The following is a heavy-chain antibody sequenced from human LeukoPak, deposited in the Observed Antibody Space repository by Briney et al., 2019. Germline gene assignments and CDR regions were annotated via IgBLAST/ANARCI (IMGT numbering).Heavy chain of an antibody. D-gene: IGHD1-26*01. V-gene: IGHV3-11*04. CDR3: AREGWDLNALDI. Sequence: PGGSLRLSCAASGFTFSNYYMSWIRQAPGKGLVWVSYISSRSSNKEYAGSVKGRFTISRDNSKNSLFLQMDSLRAEDSAIYYCAREGWDLNALDIWGQGTMVTASP. CDR1: GFTFSNYY. J-gene: IGHJ3*02. CDR2: ISSRSSNK.